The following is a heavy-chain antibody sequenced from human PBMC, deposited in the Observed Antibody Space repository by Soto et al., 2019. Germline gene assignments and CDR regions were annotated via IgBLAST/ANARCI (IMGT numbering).Heavy chain of an antibody. CDR3: ARDRLYCSGGSCYRMGVSWFDP. J-gene: IGHJ5*02. D-gene: IGHD2-15*01. CDR2: INPSGGST. Sequence: GASVKVSCKASGYTFTSYYMHWVRQAPGQGLEWMGIINPSGGSTSYAQKFKGRVTMTRDTSTSTDYKELSSLRSEDTAVYYCARDRLYCSGGSCYRMGVSWFDPWGQGTLVTVSS. CDR1: GYTFTSYY. V-gene: IGHV1-46*01.